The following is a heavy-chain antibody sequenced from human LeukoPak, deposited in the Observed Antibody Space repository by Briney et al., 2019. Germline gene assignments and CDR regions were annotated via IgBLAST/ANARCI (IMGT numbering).Heavy chain of an antibody. J-gene: IGHJ3*02. CDR3: ARDGAAQHAFDI. D-gene: IGHD6-6*01. CDR2: IYYSGST. Sequence: PSETLSLTCTVSGGSISSYYWSWIRQPPGKGLEWVGYIYYSGSTNYNPSLKSRVTMSVDTSKNQFSLKLSSVTAADTAVYYCARDGAAQHAFDIWGQGTMVTVSS. V-gene: IGHV4-59*01. CDR1: GGSISSYY.